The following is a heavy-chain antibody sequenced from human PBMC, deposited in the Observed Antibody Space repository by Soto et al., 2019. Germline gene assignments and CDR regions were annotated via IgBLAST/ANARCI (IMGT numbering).Heavy chain of an antibody. V-gene: IGHV3-30*03. CDR2: ISYDGSNK. Sequence: GGSLRLSCAAPGFTFSSYGMHWVRQAPGKGLEWVAVISYDGSNKYYGDSVKGRFSISRDTSKNTLHLQMDSLRVEDTAVYYCARADVLCDGGSCYGIPLDVWGKATTVTVSS. D-gene: IGHD2-15*01. CDR3: ARADVLCDGGSCYGIPLDV. CDR1: GFTFSSYG. J-gene: IGHJ6*04.